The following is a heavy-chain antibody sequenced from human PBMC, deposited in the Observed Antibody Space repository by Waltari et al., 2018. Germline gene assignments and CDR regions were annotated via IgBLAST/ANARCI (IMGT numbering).Heavy chain of an antibody. D-gene: IGHD6-19*01. Sequence: EVQLVESGGGLIQPGGSLKPSCSASGSLVSRNYMSWVRQAPGRGLEWVSLIYSGGSTYYADSVKGRFTISRDNSKNTLYLQMDSLSVEDTAVYYCARWQQWPVRAFDYWGQGTLVTVSS. V-gene: IGHV3-53*01. CDR2: IYSGGST. CDR3: ARWQQWPVRAFDY. J-gene: IGHJ4*02. CDR1: GSLVSRNY.